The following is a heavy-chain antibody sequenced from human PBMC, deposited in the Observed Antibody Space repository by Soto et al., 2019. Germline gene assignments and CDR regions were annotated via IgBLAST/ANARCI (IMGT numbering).Heavy chain of an antibody. CDR3: ARDAPYSSGCFDY. CDR1: GFTFSSYS. V-gene: IGHV3-21*01. D-gene: IGHD6-19*01. CDR2: ISSSSSYI. Sequence: EVQLVESGGGLVKPGGSLRLSCAASGFTFSSYSMNWVRQAPGKGLEWVSSISSSSSYIYYADTVKGRYTISRDNAKNPLYLQMTSLRAEDTAVYYCARDAPYSSGCFDYWGQGTLVTVSS. J-gene: IGHJ4*02.